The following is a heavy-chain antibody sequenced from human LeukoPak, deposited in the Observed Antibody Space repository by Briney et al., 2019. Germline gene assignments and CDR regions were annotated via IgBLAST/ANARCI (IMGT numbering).Heavy chain of an antibody. V-gene: IGHV1-18*01. Sequence: ASVKVSCKASGYTFTSYGISWVRQAPGQGLGWVGWISAYNGHTNYAQKLQGRVTMTTDTSATTAYMELRNLTSDDTAVYYCARDGGGVGALSPDYWGQGTLVTVSS. CDR3: ARDGGGVGALSPDY. CDR2: ISAYNGHT. CDR1: GYTFTSYG. D-gene: IGHD1-26*01. J-gene: IGHJ4*02.